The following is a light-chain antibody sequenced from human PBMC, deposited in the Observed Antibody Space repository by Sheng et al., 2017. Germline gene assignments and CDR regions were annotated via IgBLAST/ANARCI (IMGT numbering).Light chain of an antibody. V-gene: IGLV2-14*02. CDR2: EGS. CDR3: SSYTSSTTWV. Sequence: QSALTQPASVSGSPGQSITISCTGTNSDVATFDLVSWYQHHPGKAPKVLIYEGSRRPSEVSNRFSGSNSANTASLTISGLQAEDEADYYCSSYTSSTTWVFGGGTKLTVL. J-gene: IGLJ3*02. CDR1: NSDVATFDL.